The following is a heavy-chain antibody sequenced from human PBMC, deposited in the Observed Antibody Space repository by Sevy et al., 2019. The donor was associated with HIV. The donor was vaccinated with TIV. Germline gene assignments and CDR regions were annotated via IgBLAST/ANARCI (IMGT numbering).Heavy chain of an antibody. CDR2: IKSKTDGGTT. CDR3: TTDRGIAIRPAFDY. CDR1: GFTFSRAW. Sequence: GGSLRLSCGASGFTFSRAWMSWARQAPGKGLEWVGRIKSKTDGGTTDYAAPVRGRLAISRDDSKNMVYLEMNSLKTEDTATYYCTTDRGIAIRPAFDYWGQGTLVTVSS. J-gene: IGHJ4*02. V-gene: IGHV3-15*01. D-gene: IGHD6-6*01.